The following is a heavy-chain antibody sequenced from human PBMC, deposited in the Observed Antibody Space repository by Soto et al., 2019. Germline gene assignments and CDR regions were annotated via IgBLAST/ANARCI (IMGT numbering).Heavy chain of an antibody. CDR1: GFSLSTSGMR. CDR3: ARMFHCSGGTCPFDY. V-gene: IGHV2-70*04. J-gene: IGHJ4*02. D-gene: IGHD2-15*01. CDR2: IDWDDDK. Sequence: SGPTLVNRTQTLTLTCTFSGFSLSTSGMRVSWIRQPPGKALEWLARIDWDDDKFYNTSLKTRLTISKDSSKNQVVLTMTNMDPVDTATYYCARMFHCSGGTCPFDYWGQGALVTVSS.